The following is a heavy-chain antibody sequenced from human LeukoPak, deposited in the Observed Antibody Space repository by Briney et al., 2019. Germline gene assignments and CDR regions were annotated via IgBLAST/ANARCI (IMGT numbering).Heavy chain of an antibody. V-gene: IGHV4-34*01. CDR1: GGSFSGYY. CDR2: INHSGST. J-gene: IGHJ3*02. Sequence: SETLSLTCAVYGGSFSGYYRSWIRQPPGKGLEWIGEINHSGSTNYNPSLKSRVTISVDTSKNQFSLKLSSVTAADTAVYYCAISSDYYDDAFDIWGQGTMVTVSS. D-gene: IGHD2-21*02. CDR3: AISSDYYDDAFDI.